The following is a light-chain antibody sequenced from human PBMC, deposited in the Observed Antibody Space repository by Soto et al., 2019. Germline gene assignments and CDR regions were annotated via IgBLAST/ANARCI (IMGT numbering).Light chain of an antibody. CDR2: AAS. V-gene: IGKV3-20*01. J-gene: IGKJ2*01. CDR1: QSVSNIF. CDR3: QQYGISPPRYT. Sequence: EIVLTQSPGTLSLSPGERATRSCRASQSVSNIFLAWYKQKPGKAPRLLMYAASHRATGIPDRFSGSGSGTDFTLTIRRLEPEHSAVYYCQQYGISPPRYTFGKGTKGDIK.